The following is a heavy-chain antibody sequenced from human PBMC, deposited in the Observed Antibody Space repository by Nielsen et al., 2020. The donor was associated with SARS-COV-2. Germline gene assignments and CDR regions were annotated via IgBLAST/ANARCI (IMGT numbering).Heavy chain of an antibody. J-gene: IGHJ4*02. CDR1: GFTFSDYY. D-gene: IGHD3-16*02. CDR2: ISSSGSTI. V-gene: IGHV3-11*04. CDR3: AKDMITFGGVIAQYPDY. Sequence: GESLKISCAASGFTFSDYYMSWIRQAPGKGLEWVSYISSSGSTIYYADSVKGRFTISRDNSKNTLYLQMNSLRAEDTAVYYCAKDMITFGGVIAQYPDYWGQGTLVTVSS.